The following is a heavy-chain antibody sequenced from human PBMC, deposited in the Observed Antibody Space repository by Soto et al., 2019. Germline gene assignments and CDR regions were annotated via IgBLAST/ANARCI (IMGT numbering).Heavy chain of an antibody. J-gene: IGHJ3*02. Sequence: SVKVSCKASGATFSSYAISWVRQAPGQGLEWMGGIIPIFGTANYAQKFQGRVTITADESTSTAYMELSSLRSEDTAVYYCARDGLTGTITRSIHAFDIWGQGTMGTVSS. D-gene: IGHD1-7*01. CDR1: GATFSSYA. CDR2: IIPIFGTA. CDR3: ARDGLTGTITRSIHAFDI. V-gene: IGHV1-69*13.